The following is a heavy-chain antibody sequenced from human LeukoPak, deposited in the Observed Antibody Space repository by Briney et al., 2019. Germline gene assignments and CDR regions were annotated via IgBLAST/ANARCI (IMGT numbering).Heavy chain of an antibody. D-gene: IGHD3-22*01. CDR2: ISYDGSNT. J-gene: IGHJ4*02. CDR3: ASGTMIVPYYFEY. Sequence: GGSLRLSCAASGFTFSSYGMHWVRQAPGKGLEWVAGISYDGSNTYYADSVKGRFTISRDNSKNTLYLQMNSLRAEDTAVYYCASGTMIVPYYFEYWGQGTLVTVSS. V-gene: IGHV3-30*03. CDR1: GFTFSSYG.